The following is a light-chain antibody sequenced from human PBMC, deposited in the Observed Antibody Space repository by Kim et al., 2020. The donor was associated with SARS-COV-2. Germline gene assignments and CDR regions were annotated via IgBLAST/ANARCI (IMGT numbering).Light chain of an antibody. CDR2: GAS. CDR3: HQYNDWPPGDT. CDR1: QSVSNN. V-gene: IGKV3-15*01. J-gene: IGKJ2*01. Sequence: SPGERATPSCRASQSVSNNLAWYQHKPGQPPRLLSYGASTRATGVPSRFSGSGSGTDFTLTVSSLQSEDFAVYYCHQYNDWPPGDTFGQGTKLEI.